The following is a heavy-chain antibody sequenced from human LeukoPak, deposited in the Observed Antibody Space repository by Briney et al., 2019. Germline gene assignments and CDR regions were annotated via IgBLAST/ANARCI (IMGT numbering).Heavy chain of an antibody. CDR1: GGSFSGYY. J-gene: IGHJ4*02. CDR2: INHSGST. CDR3: ARGAAAGTVFDY. D-gene: IGHD6-13*01. Sequence: SETLSLTCAVYGGSFSGYYWSWIRQPPGKGLEWIGEINHSGSTNYNPSLKSRVTISVDTSKNQFSLKLSSVTAADTAVYYCARGAAAGTVFDYWGQGTLVTVSS. V-gene: IGHV4-34*01.